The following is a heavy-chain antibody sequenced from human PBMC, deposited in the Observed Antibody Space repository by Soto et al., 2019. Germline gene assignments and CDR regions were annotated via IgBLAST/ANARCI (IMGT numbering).Heavy chain of an antibody. J-gene: IGHJ5*02. Sequence: EVQLVESGGGLVQPGESLRLSCAASGFTVSNNYMSWVRQAPGKGLEWVTFIYSGGNTNYADSVKGRFTISREKSKNTLYLQMNTLGLEETAVYYCTRRPGSWGQGTLVTVSS. D-gene: IGHD7-27*01. CDR2: IYSGGNT. CDR1: GFTVSNNY. V-gene: IGHV3-66*01. CDR3: TRRPGS.